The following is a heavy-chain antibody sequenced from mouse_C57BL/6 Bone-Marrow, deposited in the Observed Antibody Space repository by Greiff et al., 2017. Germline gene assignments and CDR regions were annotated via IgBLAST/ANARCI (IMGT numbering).Heavy chain of an antibody. V-gene: IGHV1-81*01. CDR3: ARSPWLLRSDY. Sequence: VKLVESGAELARPGASVKLSCKASGYTFTSYGISWVKQRTGQGLEWIGEIYPRSGNTYYNEKFKGKATPTADKSSSTAYMELRSLTSEDSAVYFCARSPWLLRSDYWGQGTTLTVSS. CDR2: IYPRSGNT. J-gene: IGHJ2*01. D-gene: IGHD2-3*01. CDR1: GYTFTSYG.